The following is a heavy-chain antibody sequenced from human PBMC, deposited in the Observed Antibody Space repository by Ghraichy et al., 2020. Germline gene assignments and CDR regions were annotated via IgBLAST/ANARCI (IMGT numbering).Heavy chain of an antibody. CDR1: GGSISSSSYY. D-gene: IGHD2-21*02. CDR2: IYYSGST. J-gene: IGHJ4*02. Sequence: SETLSLTCTVSGGSISSSSYYWGWIRQPPGKGLEWIGSIYYSGSTYYNPSLKSRVTISVDTSKNQFSLKLSSVTAADTAVYYCARLNRPDTYCGGDCYPSGVDYFDYWGQGTLVTVSS. V-gene: IGHV4-39*01. CDR3: ARLNRPDTYCGGDCYPSGVDYFDY.